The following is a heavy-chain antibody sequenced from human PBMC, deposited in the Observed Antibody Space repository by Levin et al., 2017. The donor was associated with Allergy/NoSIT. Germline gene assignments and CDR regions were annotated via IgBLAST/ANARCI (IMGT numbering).Heavy chain of an antibody. J-gene: IGHJ5*01. D-gene: IGHD6-19*01. CDR1: GGSITSSY. V-gene: IGHV4-59*01. CDR3: ARVIAVSGTLFDS. CDR2: VYHIGTT. Sequence: SQTLSLTCTVSGGSITSSYWSWIRPPPGKGLEWIGYVYHIGTTNYNPSLTSRVTISVDTSKNQFSLKLTSVTAADTAVYYCARVIAVSGTLFDSWGQGTLVTVSS.